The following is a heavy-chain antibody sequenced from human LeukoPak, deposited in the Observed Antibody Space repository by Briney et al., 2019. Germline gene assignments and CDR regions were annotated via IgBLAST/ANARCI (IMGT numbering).Heavy chain of an antibody. D-gene: IGHD6-19*01. J-gene: IGHJ2*01. CDR2: ISDSGANT. CDR3: AKSMTLQWRGFFDL. V-gene: IGHV3-23*01. CDR1: GFTFSSYW. Sequence: GGSLRLSCAASGFTFSSYWMSWVRQAPGKGLEWVSTISDSGANTYYADSVRGRFTISRDNSKNTLYLQKNSLRADDTAIYYCAKSMTLQWRGFFDLWGRGTHVTVYS.